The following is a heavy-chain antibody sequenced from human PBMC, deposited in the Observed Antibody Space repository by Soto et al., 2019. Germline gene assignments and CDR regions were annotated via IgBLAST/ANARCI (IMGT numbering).Heavy chain of an antibody. CDR3: ARVPDY. Sequence: SETLSLTCAVSGGSISRGGYSWSWIRQPPGKGLEWIGYIYHSGSTYYNPSLKSRVTISVDRSKNQFSLKLSSVTAADTAVHYRARVPDYWGQGTLVTVSS. CDR2: IYHSGST. D-gene: IGHD2-2*01. V-gene: IGHV4-30-2*01. J-gene: IGHJ4*02. CDR1: GGSISRGGYS.